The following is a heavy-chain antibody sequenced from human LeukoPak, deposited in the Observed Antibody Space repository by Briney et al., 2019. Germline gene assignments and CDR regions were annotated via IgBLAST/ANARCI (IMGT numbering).Heavy chain of an antibody. CDR3: ARRAGGGYSGYDFDY. D-gene: IGHD5-12*01. CDR2: IYPGDSDT. CDR1: GYSFTSYW. V-gene: IGHV5-51*01. Sequence: GESLKISCKGSGYSFTSYWIGWVRQMPGKGLEWMGIIYPGDSDTRYSPSFQGQVTISADKSISTAYLQWSSLKASDTAMYYCARRAGGGYSGYDFDYWGQGTLVAVSS. J-gene: IGHJ4*02.